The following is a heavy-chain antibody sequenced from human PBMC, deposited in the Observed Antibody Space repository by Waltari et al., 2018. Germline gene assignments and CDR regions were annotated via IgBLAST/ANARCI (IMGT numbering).Heavy chain of an antibody. Sequence: QVQLVESGGGVVQPGRSLRLSCAASGFTFSSYGMHWVRQAPGKGLEWVAVKWYDGSNKYYADSVKGRFTISRDNSKNTLFLQMNSLRAEDTAEYYCARRGRFCSSTSCSPSYYFDYWGQGALVTVSS. CDR1: GFTFSSYG. D-gene: IGHD2-2*01. J-gene: IGHJ4*02. CDR3: ARRGRFCSSTSCSPSYYFDY. V-gene: IGHV3-33*01. CDR2: KWYDGSNK.